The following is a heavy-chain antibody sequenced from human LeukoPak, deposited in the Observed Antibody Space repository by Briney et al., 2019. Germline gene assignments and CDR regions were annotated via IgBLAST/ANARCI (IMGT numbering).Heavy chain of an antibody. CDR1: GYTFTSYG. Sequence: ASVKVSCKASGYTFTSYGISWVRQAPGQGLEWMGWISAYNGNTNYAQKLQGRVTMTTDTSTSTAYMELRSLRSDDTAVYYCARVIVAYCGGDCYSGYYYYYYMDVWGKGTTVTVSS. D-gene: IGHD2-21*01. CDR3: ARVIVAYCGGDCYSGYYYYYYMDV. J-gene: IGHJ6*03. V-gene: IGHV1-18*01. CDR2: ISAYNGNT.